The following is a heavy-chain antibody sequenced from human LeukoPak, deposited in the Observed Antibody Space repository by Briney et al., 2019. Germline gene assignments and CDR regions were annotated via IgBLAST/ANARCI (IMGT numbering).Heavy chain of an antibody. Sequence: GGSLRLSCAASGFTFSSYAMSWGRQAPGKGLEWVGFVRAEAYGGNTEYAASVKGRFTMSRDDSKSIAYLQMNSLKIEDSAVYYCTRDIAWDVWGLGTLVTVSS. CDR1: GFTFSSYA. V-gene: IGHV3-49*04. CDR2: VRAEAYGGNT. D-gene: IGHD6-13*01. CDR3: TRDIAWDV. J-gene: IGHJ4*02.